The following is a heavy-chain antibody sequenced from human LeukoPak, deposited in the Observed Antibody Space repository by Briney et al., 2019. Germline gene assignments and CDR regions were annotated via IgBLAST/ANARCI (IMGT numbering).Heavy chain of an antibody. D-gene: IGHD3-10*01. CDR1: GYSFTSYW. CDR2: IYPGDSDT. CDR3: AVVVRGVIIGGYFDY. J-gene: IGHJ4*02. V-gene: IGHV5-51*01. Sequence: GESLKISFKGSGYSFTSYWIGWVRQMPGKGLEWMGIIYPGDSDTRYSPSFQGQVTISADKSISTAYLQWSSLKASDTAMYYCAVVVRGVIIGGYFDYWGQGTLVTVTS.